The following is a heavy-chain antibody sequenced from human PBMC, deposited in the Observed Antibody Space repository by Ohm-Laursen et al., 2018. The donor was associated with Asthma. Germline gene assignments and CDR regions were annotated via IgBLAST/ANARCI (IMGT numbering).Heavy chain of an antibody. V-gene: IGHV3-30-3*01. CDR1: GFTLSNFA. CDR3: ARRDFSGGDPSAAFDI. J-gene: IGHJ3*02. D-gene: IGHD2-21*02. CDR2: ITSDGSWT. Sequence: SLRLSCSASGFTLSNFAMHWVRQAPGKGLEWVSIITSDGSWTSYADSVKGRFTISRDNSKNTLYMQMNSLRAEDTAVYYCARRDFSGGDPSAAFDIWGQGTMVTVSS.